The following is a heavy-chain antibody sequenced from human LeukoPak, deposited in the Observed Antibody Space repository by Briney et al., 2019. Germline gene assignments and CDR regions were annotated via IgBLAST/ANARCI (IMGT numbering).Heavy chain of an antibody. CDR3: ARTQDTSRDGYNYGDY. D-gene: IGHD5-24*01. J-gene: IGHJ4*02. CDR1: GFTFSSYA. CDR2: ISYDGSNK. V-gene: IGHV3-30*07. Sequence: PGGSLRLSCAASGFTFSSYAMHWVRQAPGKGLEWVAVISYDGSNKYYADSVKGRFTISRDNSKNTLYLQMNSLRAEDTAVYYCARTQDTSRDGYNYGDYWGQGTLVTVSS.